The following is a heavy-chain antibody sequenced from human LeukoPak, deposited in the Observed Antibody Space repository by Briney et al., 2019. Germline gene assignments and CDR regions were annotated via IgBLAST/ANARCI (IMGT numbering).Heavy chain of an antibody. Sequence: GGSLRLSCAASGFTFNSYEMNWVRQAPGKGLEWVAVIWYDGSNKYYADSVKGRFTISRDNSKNTLYLQMNSLRAEDTAVYYCARDRRGGGGSYFDYWGQGTLVTVSS. CDR1: GFTFNSYE. CDR2: IWYDGSNK. J-gene: IGHJ4*02. CDR3: ARDRRGGGGSYFDY. V-gene: IGHV3-33*08. D-gene: IGHD1-26*01.